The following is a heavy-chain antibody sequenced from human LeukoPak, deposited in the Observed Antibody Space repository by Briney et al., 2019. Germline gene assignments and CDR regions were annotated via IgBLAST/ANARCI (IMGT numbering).Heavy chain of an antibody. J-gene: IGHJ4*02. Sequence: SETLSLTCTVSGGSISSYYWSWIRQPPGKGLEWIGYIYYSGSTNYNPSLKSRVTISVDTSKNQFSLKLSSVTAADTAVYYCARLTYYYGSSGYFEYYFDYWGQGTLVTVSS. CDR2: IYYSGST. CDR3: ARLTYYYGSSGYFEYYFDY. CDR1: GGSISSYY. V-gene: IGHV4-59*08. D-gene: IGHD3-22*01.